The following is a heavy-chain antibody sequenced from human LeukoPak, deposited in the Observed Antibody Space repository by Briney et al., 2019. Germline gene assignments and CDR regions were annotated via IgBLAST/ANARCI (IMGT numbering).Heavy chain of an antibody. Sequence: GGSLRLSCAAPGFTVSSNYMSWVRPAPGKGLERVSVVYSGGSTYYADSVKGRFTISRDNSKNSLYLQMNSLRAEDTAVYYCARAMSYGDYVGLAYWGQGTLVTVSS. V-gene: IGHV3-53*01. CDR3: ARAMSYGDYVGLAY. D-gene: IGHD4-17*01. J-gene: IGHJ4*02. CDR1: GFTVSSNY. CDR2: VYSGGST.